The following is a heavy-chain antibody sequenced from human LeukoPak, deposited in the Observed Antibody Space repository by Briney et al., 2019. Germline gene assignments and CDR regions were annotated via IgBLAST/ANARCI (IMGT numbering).Heavy chain of an antibody. CDR1: GGSFSGYY. Sequence: SETLSLTCAVYGGSFSGYYWSWIRQPPGKGLEWIGEINHSGSTNNNPSLKSRVTISVDTSKNQFSLKLSSETAADTAVYYCARHKYSSGWSYFDYWGQGTLVTVSS. V-gene: IGHV4-34*01. CDR2: INHSGST. J-gene: IGHJ4*02. D-gene: IGHD6-19*01. CDR3: ARHKYSSGWSYFDY.